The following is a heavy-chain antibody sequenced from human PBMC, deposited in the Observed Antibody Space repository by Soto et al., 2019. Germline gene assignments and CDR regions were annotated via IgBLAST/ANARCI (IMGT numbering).Heavy chain of an antibody. CDR1: GGTFSSYA. J-gene: IGHJ4*02. CDR3: ARIAVAGHAFDY. Sequence: SVKVSCKAPGGTFSSYAISWVRQAPGQGLEWMGGIIPIFGTANYAQKFQGRVTITADESTSTAYMELSSLRSEDTAVYYCARIAVAGHAFDYWGQGTLVTVSS. D-gene: IGHD6-19*01. CDR2: IIPIFGTA. V-gene: IGHV1-69*13.